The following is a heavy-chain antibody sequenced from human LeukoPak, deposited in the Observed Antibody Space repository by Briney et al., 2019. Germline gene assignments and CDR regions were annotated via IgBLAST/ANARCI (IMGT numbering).Heavy chain of an antibody. V-gene: IGHV1-8*01. CDR2: MNPNSGNT. D-gene: IGHD3-10*01. J-gene: IGHJ5*02. CDR3: ARGVRSGSYYSGIFNNWFDP. CDR1: GYPFTSYD. Sequence: ASVKVSCKASGYPFTSYDINWVRQATGQGLEWMGWMNPNSGNTGYGQKFQGRLTMTSNTSIGTAYMELYSLRSEDTAVYYCARGVRSGSYYSGIFNNWFDPWGQGTLVTVSS.